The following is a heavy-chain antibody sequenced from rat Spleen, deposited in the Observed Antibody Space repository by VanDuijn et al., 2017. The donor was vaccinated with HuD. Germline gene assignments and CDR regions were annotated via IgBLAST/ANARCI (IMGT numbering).Heavy chain of an antibody. V-gene: IGHV5-22*01. Sequence: EVHLVESGGGLVQPGRSLKLSCAASGFTFSDYYMAWVRQAPKKGLEWVTTISYDGSSTYYRDSVKGRFTISRDNAENTVYLQMNSLRSEDTATYYCAKDTGYYDGTYYLYHFDYWGQGVMVTVSS. CDR1: GFTFSDYY. CDR3: AKDTGYYDGTYYLYHFDY. D-gene: IGHD1-12*02. CDR2: ISYDGSST. J-gene: IGHJ2*01.